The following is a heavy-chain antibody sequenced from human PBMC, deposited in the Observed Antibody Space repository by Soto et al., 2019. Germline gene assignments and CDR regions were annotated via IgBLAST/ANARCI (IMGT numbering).Heavy chain of an antibody. CDR1: GFTFSSYA. D-gene: IGHD3-3*01. CDR2: ISGSGGST. J-gene: IGHJ4*02. CDR3: ATISRIRSEPPFYFDY. V-gene: IGHV3-23*01. Sequence: EVQLLESGGGLVQPGGSLRLSCAASGFTFSSYAMSWVRQAPGKGLEWVSGISGSGGSTYYADSVKGRFTISRDNTKNTLYLQMNSLTAEDTAVYYCATISRIRSEPPFYFDYWGQGTLVTVSS.